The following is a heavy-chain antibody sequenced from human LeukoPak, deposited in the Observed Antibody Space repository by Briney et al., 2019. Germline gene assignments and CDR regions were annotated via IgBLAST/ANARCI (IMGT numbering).Heavy chain of an antibody. V-gene: IGHV1-69*06. CDR3: ATMNNWNDVFSYGY. CDR2: IIPIFGTA. CDR1: GDTFSSYA. J-gene: IGHJ4*02. D-gene: IGHD1-20*01. Sequence: SVKVSCKASGDTFSSYAISWVRQAAGQELEWMGGIIPIFGTANYAQKFQGRVTITANKSTSTAYMELSSLRSEDTAVYYCATMNNWNDVFSYGYWGQGTLVTVSS.